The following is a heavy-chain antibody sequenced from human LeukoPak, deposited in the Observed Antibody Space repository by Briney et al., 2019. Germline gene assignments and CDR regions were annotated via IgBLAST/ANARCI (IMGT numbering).Heavy chain of an antibody. J-gene: IGHJ4*02. Sequence: GGSLRLSCAASGLTFSSYGMHWVRQAPGKGLEWVAVILYDGSNKYYADSVKGRFTISRDNSKNTLYLQMNSLRAEDTAVYYCPNDRDFWSGYSSKYFDYWGQGTLVTVSS. V-gene: IGHV3-30*18. D-gene: IGHD3-3*01. CDR3: PNDRDFWSGYSSKYFDY. CDR1: GLTFSSYG. CDR2: ILYDGSNK.